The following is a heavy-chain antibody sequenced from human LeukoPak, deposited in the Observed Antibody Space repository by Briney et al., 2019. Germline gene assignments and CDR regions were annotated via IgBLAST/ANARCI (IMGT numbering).Heavy chain of an antibody. CDR2: ISYDGNNK. CDR3: AKEPGYGSGSHYTYFDY. D-gene: IGHD3-10*01. CDR1: GFTFSSYG. J-gene: IGHJ4*02. V-gene: IGHV3-30*18. Sequence: GGSLRLSCAASGFTFSSYGMHWVRQAPGKGLEWVAVISYDGNNKFYTDSVKGRFTISRDNSKNTLYLQMNSLRVEDTAVYYYAKEPGYGSGSHYTYFDYWGQGNLVTVSS.